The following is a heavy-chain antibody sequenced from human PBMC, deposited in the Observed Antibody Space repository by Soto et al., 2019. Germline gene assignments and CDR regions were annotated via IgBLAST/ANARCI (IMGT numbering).Heavy chain of an antibody. CDR3: AKGGRQWPVTSDFNY. Sequence: VQLVESGGGVVQPGRSLRLSCAASGFTFSDYAMHWVRQAPGKGLEWVAVVSHDGRNTHYADSVKGRFTISRDSSKNTVPLEMTSLRAEDTAVYYCAKGGRQWPVTSDFNYWGQGALVTVSS. V-gene: IGHV3-30*18. CDR2: VSHDGRNT. CDR1: GFTFSDYA. J-gene: IGHJ4*02. D-gene: IGHD6-19*01.